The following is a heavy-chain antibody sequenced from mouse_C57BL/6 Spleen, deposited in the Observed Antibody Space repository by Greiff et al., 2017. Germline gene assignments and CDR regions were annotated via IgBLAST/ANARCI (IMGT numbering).Heavy chain of an antibody. V-gene: IGHV5-17*01. CDR3: AKARSNSVGAY. D-gene: IGHD2-5*01. CDR2: ISSGSSTI. CDR1: GFTFSDYG. Sequence: DVKLQESGGGLVKPGGSLKLSCAASGFTFSDYGMHWVRQAPEKGLEWVAYISSGSSTIYYADTVKGRFTISRDNAKNTLFLQMTSLRSEDTAMYYCAKARSNSVGAYWGQGTLVTVSA. J-gene: IGHJ3*01.